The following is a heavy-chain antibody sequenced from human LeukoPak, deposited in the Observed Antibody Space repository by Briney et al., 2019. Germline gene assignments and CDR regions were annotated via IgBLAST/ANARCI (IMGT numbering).Heavy chain of an antibody. D-gene: IGHD3-10*01. V-gene: IGHV3-53*01. CDR1: GFTVSSNY. J-gene: IGHJ4*02. Sequence: PGGSLRLSCAASGFTVSSNYMSWVRQAPGKGLEWVSVIYSGGSTYYADSVEGRFTISRDNSKNTLYLQMNSLRAEDTAVYYCARDWSYRCFDYWGQGTLVTVSS. CDR3: ARDWSYRCFDY. CDR2: IYSGGST.